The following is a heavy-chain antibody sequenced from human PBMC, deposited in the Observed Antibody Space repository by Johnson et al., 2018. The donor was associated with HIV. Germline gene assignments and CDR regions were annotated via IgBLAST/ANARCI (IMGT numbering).Heavy chain of an antibody. Sequence: VQLVESGGGLIQPEGSLRLSCAASGFTVSSNYMSWVRQAPGKGLEWVSVIGTAGDTYYPGSVKGRFTISRDNSKNTLYLQMNSLRAEDTAVYYCGKGKFTMKVVIFIDMWGQGTMVTVSS. CDR1: GFTVSSNY. V-gene: IGHV3-53*01. CDR3: GKGKFTMKVVIFIDM. CDR2: IGTAGDT. D-gene: IGHD3-22*01. J-gene: IGHJ3*02.